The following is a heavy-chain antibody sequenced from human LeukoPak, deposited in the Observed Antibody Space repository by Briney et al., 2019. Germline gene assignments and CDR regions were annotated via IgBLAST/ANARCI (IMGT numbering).Heavy chain of an antibody. V-gene: IGHV3-33*06. CDR3: AKDPEYSSGWYLDY. Sequence: PGGSLRLSCAASGFTFSSYGMHWVRQAPGKGLEWVAVIWYDGSNKYYADSVKGRFTISRDNSKNTLYLQMNSLRAEDTAVYYCAKDPEYSSGWYLDYWGQGTLVTVSS. CDR2: IWYDGSNK. J-gene: IGHJ4*02. D-gene: IGHD6-19*01. CDR1: GFTFSSYG.